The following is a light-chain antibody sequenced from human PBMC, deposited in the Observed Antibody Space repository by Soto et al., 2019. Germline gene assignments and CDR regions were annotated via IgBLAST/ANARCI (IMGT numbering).Light chain of an antibody. Sequence: SSELTQPPSASVAPGQTATITCGGKNIGTKGVHWYQQRPGQAPMLVLYDDTDRPSGIPERFSGSNSGNTATLTISRVEVGDEADYYCQVWDNTFDQVFGGGTQLTVL. CDR1: NIGTKG. CDR2: DDT. J-gene: IGLJ2*01. CDR3: QVWDNTFDQV. V-gene: IGLV3-21*02.